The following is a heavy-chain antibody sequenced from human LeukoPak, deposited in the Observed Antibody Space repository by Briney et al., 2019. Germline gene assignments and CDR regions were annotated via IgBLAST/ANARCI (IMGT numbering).Heavy chain of an antibody. Sequence: SVKVSCKASGGTFSSYAISWVRQAPGQGLEWMGGIIPIFGTANYAQKFQGRVTITADESTSTAYMELSSLRSEDTAVYYCARDRSSSGWLYFDYWGQGTQVTVSS. CDR2: IIPIFGTA. CDR1: GGTFSSYA. CDR3: ARDRSSSGWLYFDY. J-gene: IGHJ4*02. D-gene: IGHD6-19*01. V-gene: IGHV1-69*13.